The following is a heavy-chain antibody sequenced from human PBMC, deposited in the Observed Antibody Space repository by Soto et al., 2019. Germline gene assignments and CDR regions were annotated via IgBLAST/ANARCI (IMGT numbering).Heavy chain of an antibody. CDR3: ARSGYYDRSGYPYYYYGMDV. V-gene: IGHV3-48*03. J-gene: IGHJ6*02. D-gene: IGHD3-22*01. CDR2: IPSSGSPI. Sequence: QPGGSLRLSCAASGFTFRSYEMNWVRQAPGKGLEWVSYIPSSGSPIYYADSVKGRFTISRDNAKNSLHLQMNSLRGEDTAVYYCARSGYYDRSGYPYYYYGMDVWGQGTTVTVSS. CDR1: GFTFRSYE.